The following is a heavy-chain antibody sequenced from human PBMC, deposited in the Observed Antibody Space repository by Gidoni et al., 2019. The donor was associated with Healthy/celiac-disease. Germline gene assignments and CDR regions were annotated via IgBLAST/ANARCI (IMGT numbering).Heavy chain of an antibody. CDR2: IYYSGST. Sequence: DGLEWIGSIYYSGSTYYNPSLKSRVTISVDTSKNQFSLKLSSVTAADTAVYYCARRKEGPNYFDYWGQGTLVTVSS. CDR3: ARRKEGPNYFDY. V-gene: IGHV4-39*01. J-gene: IGHJ4*02.